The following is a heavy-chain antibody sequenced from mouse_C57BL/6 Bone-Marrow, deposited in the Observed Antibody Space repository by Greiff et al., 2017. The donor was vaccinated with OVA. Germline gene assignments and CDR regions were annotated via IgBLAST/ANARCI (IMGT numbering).Heavy chain of an antibody. Sequence: QVQLQQSGAELARPGASVKLSCKASGYTFTSYSISWVKQRTGQGLEWIGEIYPRSGNTYYNEKFKGKATLTADKSSSTAYMELRSLTSEDSAVYFCARITTVVASRDYWGQGTTLTVSS. V-gene: IGHV1-81*01. CDR1: GYTFTSYS. CDR2: IYPRSGNT. CDR3: ARITTVVASRDY. J-gene: IGHJ2*01. D-gene: IGHD1-1*01.